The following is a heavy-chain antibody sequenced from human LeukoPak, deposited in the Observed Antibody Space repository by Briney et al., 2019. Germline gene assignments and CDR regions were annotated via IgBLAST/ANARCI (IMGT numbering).Heavy chain of an antibody. J-gene: IGHJ4*02. Sequence: SETLSLTCNVSGGSISSYYWSWIRQPPGKGLEWIGYIYYSRRTNYNPSLKSRVTISVDTSKNQFSLKLSSVTAADTAVYYCAIDKSDSSGYYYFDYWGQGTLVTVSS. CDR2: IYYSRRT. CDR1: GGSISSYY. V-gene: IGHV4-59*01. CDR3: AIDKSDSSGYYYFDY. D-gene: IGHD3-22*01.